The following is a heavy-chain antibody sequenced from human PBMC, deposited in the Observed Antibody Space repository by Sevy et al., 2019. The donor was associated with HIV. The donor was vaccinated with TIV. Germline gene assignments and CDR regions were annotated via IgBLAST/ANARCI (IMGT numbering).Heavy chain of an antibody. V-gene: IGHV3-20*04. D-gene: IGHD6-13*01. CDR2: INWNGASS. CDR3: AVHSIAADDDY. Sequence: GGSLRLSCAASGFNFDDYGMSWVRQAPGKGLEWFSSINWNGASSGYAASVKGRVTISRDNAKNSLYLQMKCLTAEDTALYYSAVHSIAADDDYWGQGTLVTVSS. CDR1: GFNFDDYG. J-gene: IGHJ4*02.